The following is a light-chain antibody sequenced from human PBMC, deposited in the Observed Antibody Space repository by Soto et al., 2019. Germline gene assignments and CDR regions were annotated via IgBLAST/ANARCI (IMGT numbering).Light chain of an antibody. CDR1: QRISTY. CDR3: QQTYSTPLT. V-gene: IGKV1-39*01. CDR2: DAS. Sequence: DLQMTQSPSSLSASVGDSVTITCRASQRISTYLSWYQQKPGKAPKLLIYDASSLQSGVPPRFSGSGSGTDFTLSINSLQPEDFATYYCQQTYSTPLTFGGGTKV. J-gene: IGKJ4*01.